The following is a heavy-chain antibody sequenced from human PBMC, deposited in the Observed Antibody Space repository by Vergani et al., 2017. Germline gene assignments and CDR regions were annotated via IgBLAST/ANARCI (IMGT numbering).Heavy chain of an antibody. J-gene: IGHJ6*03. V-gene: IGHV4-59*01. CDR3: AKATGKVHDFWSGYPYYMDV. CDR2: IHYSENT. CDR1: GGSMSGYY. Sequence: QVQLQESGPGLVKPSETLSLTCSVSGGSMSGYYWSWIRQPPGKGLEWIGSIHYSENTNYNPSLKTRVTISVDTSKNQFSLTLTSVTAADTAVYYCAKATGKVHDFWSGYPYYMDVWGKGTTVTVSS. D-gene: IGHD3-3*01.